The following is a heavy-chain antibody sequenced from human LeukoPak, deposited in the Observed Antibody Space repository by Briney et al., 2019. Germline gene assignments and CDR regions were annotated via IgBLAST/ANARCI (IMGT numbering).Heavy chain of an antibody. CDR3: ARVYYDSSGRRDCFDP. Sequence: SVKVSCKASGGTFSSYAISWVRQAPGQGIEWMGGVIPIFGTANYAQKFQGRGTITTDESTSTAYMELSSLRSEDTAVYYCARVYYDSSGRRDCFDPWGQGTLVTVSS. J-gene: IGHJ5*02. V-gene: IGHV1-69*05. CDR1: GGTFSSYA. CDR2: VIPIFGTA. D-gene: IGHD3-22*01.